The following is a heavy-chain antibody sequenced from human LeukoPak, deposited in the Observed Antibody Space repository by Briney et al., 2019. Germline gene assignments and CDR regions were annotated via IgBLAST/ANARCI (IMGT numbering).Heavy chain of an antibody. D-gene: IGHD2-2*01. V-gene: IGHV1-2*02. CDR1: GYTFTGYY. CDR3: ARVYCSSTSCYRRFDY. J-gene: IGHJ4*02. CDR2: INPNSGGT. Sequence: ASVKVSCKASGYTFTGYYMHWVRHALGQGREWRGWINPNSGGTNYAQKFQGRVTMTRDTSISTAYMELSRLRSDDTAVYYCARVYCSSTSCYRRFDYWGQGTLVTVSS.